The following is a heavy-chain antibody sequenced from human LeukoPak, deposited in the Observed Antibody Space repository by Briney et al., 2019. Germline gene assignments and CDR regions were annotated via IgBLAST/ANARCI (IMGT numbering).Heavy chain of an antibody. CDR2: VNNDGSST. Sequence: QPGGSLRLSCVASGFIFSNYWMHWVRQAPGKGLVWVSRVNNDGSSTTYADSVKGRFTISRDNAKNTLYLQMNSLRAEDTAVYYCAKGGLRVTDYWGQGTLVTVSS. J-gene: IGHJ4*02. CDR1: GFIFSNYW. CDR3: AKGGLRVTDY. V-gene: IGHV3-74*03. D-gene: IGHD5/OR15-5a*01.